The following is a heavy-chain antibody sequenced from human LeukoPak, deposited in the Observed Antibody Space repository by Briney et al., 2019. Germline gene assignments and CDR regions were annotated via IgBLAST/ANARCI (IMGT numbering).Heavy chain of an antibody. V-gene: IGHV1-18*01. CDR1: GYTFTSYD. CDR3: ARDGAVSGSRYFQH. J-gene: IGHJ1*01. D-gene: IGHD3-22*01. Sequence: ASVKVSCKASGYTFTSYDINWVRQATGQGLEWMGWMNPNSGNTNYAQKLQGRVTMTTDTSTSTVYMELRSLRSDDTAVYYCARDGAVSGSRYFQHWGQGTLVTVSS. CDR2: MNPNSGNT.